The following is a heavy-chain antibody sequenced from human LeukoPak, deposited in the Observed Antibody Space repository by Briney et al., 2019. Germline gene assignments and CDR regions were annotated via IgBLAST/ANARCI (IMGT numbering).Heavy chain of an antibody. D-gene: IGHD1-26*01. CDR2: ISSSGSTI. J-gene: IGHJ4*02. V-gene: IGHV3-11*04. CDR3: ARVISATYYVFDY. Sequence: TGGSLRLSCAASGFTFSDYYMSWIRQAPGKGLEWVSYISSSGSTIYYADSVKGRFTISRDNAKNSLYLQMNSLRAEDAAVYYCARVISATYYVFDYWGQGTLVTVSS. CDR1: GFTFSDYY.